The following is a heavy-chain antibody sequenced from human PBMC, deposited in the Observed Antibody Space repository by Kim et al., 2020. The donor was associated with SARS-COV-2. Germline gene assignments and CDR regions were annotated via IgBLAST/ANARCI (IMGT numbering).Heavy chain of an antibody. J-gene: IGHJ4*02. CDR2: IIPIFGTA. CDR1: GGTFSSYA. V-gene: IGHV1-69*13. D-gene: IGHD2-15*01. CDR3: AGAYNRLGYCSGGSCRFDY. Sequence: SVKVSCKASGGTFSSYAISWVRQAPGQGLEWMGGIIPIFGTANYAQKFQGRVTITADESTSTAYMELSSLRSEDTAVYYCAGAYNRLGYCSGGSCRFDYWGQGTLVTVSS.